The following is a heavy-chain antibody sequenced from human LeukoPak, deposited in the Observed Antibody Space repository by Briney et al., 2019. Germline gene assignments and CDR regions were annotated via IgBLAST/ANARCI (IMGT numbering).Heavy chain of an antibody. CDR1: GFIVSDNY. CDR2: ISGSGDRT. Sequence: PGGSLRLSCAASGFIVSDNYMSWVRQAPGKGLEWVSAISGSGDRTYYTDSVKGRFTISRDNSKNTLYLQMNSLRAEDTAVYYCAKLLWFGELLEISTLDYWGQGTLVTVSS. J-gene: IGHJ4*02. CDR3: AKLLWFGELLEISTLDY. D-gene: IGHD3-10*01. V-gene: IGHV3-23*01.